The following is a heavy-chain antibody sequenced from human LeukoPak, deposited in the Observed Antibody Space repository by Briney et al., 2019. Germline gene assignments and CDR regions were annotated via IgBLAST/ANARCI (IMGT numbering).Heavy chain of an antibody. D-gene: IGHD6-13*01. CDR2: IYYSGST. CDR1: GGSISSYY. CDR3: ARVDASSSWYEGGHFDY. V-gene: IGHV4-59*01. J-gene: IGHJ4*02. Sequence: SETLSLTCTVSGGSISSYYWSWIRQPPGKGLEWIGYIYYSGSTNYNPSLKSRVTISVDTSKNQFSLKLSSVTAADTAVYYCARVDASSSWYEGGHFDYWGQGTLVTVSS.